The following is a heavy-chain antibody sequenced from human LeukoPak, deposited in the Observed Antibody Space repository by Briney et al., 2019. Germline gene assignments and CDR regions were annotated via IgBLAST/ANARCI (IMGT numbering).Heavy chain of an antibody. J-gene: IGHJ4*02. D-gene: IGHD3-3*01. Sequence: ASVTVSCKASGYTFTGYYLHWVRQAPGQGLEWMGRINPNSGGTNYAQKFQGRVTMTRDTSISTAYMELSRLRSDDTAVYYCARVEGLRFLEWLLNYWGQGTLVTVSS. CDR3: ARVEGLRFLEWLLNY. CDR1: GYTFTGYY. CDR2: INPNSGGT. V-gene: IGHV1-2*06.